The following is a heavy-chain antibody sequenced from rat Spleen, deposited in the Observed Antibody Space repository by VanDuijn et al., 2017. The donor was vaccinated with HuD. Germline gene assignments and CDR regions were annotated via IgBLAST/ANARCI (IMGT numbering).Heavy chain of an antibody. CDR3: ARHGLGVWYFDY. D-gene: IGHD5-1*01. J-gene: IGHJ2*01. Sequence: EVQLVESGGGLVQPGRSLKLSCAASGFTFTNYDMAWVRQAPTKGLEWVASISTGGGNTYYRDSVKGRFTISRDNAKSTLYLQMNSLRSEDTATYYCARHGLGVWYFDYWGQGVMVTVSS. CDR1: GFTFTNYD. CDR2: ISTGGGNT. V-gene: IGHV5S23*01.